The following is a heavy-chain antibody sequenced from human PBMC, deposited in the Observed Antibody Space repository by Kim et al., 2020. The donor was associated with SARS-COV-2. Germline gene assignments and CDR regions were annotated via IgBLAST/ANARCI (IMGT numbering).Heavy chain of an antibody. J-gene: IGHJ4*02. CDR2: DGSAK. V-gene: IGHV3-7*01. CDR3: ATTGACSF. Sequence: DGSAKNYGDSVKGRFTISRDNAKNSLFLQMNSLRAEDTAIYYCATTGACSFWGQGALVTVSS. D-gene: IGHD7-27*01.